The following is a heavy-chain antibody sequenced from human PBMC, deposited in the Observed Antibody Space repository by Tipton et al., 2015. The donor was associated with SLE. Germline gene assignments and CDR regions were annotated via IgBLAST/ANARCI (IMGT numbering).Heavy chain of an antibody. J-gene: IGHJ4*02. Sequence: TLSLTCTVSGGSISSHYWSWIRQPPGKGLEWIGYIYYSGSTNYNPSLKSQVTISVDTSKNQLSLKLSSVTAADTAVYYCAGGPRDTGYWGQGTLVTVSA. CDR2: IYYSGST. CDR1: GGSISSHY. V-gene: IGHV4-59*08. D-gene: IGHD3-16*01. CDR3: AGGPRDTGY.